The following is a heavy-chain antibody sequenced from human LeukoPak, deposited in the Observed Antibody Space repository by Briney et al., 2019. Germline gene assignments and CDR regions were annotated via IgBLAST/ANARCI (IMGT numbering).Heavy chain of an antibody. D-gene: IGHD1-26*01. CDR1: GFSISDYW. CDR2: INSDGSDT. Sequence: GGSLRFSCAASGFSISDYWMHRVRQAPGKGLVWVSRINSDGSDTTYADSVKGRFTISRDNAKNMLYLQMSSLTAEDTAVYYCARDRPFSGSYLGFDPWGQGTLVTVSS. J-gene: IGHJ5*02. V-gene: IGHV3-74*01. CDR3: ARDRPFSGSYLGFDP.